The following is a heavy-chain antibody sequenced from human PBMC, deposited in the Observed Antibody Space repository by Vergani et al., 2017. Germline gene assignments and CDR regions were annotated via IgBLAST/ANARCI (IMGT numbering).Heavy chain of an antibody. CDR1: GFPFSTYG. Sequence: QVQLVESGGGVVQPGESLRLSCAASGFPFSTYGMHWVRQAPGKGLEWVAFIQKDGIDKFYADSVRGRFTISRDISKNTLYLQMNSLRAEDTAVYYCAKDNYGSGSMDVWGQGTTVTVSS. V-gene: IGHV3-30*02. CDR2: IQKDGIDK. D-gene: IGHD3-10*01. J-gene: IGHJ6*02. CDR3: AKDNYGSGSMDV.